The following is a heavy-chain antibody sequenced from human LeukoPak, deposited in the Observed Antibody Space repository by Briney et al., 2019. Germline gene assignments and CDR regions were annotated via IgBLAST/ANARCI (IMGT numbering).Heavy chain of an antibody. D-gene: IGHD2-15*01. V-gene: IGHV6-1*01. Sequence: SQTLSLTCAISGDSVSSNSAAWNWIRQSPSSGLEWLGRTYYRSKWYNDYAVSVKSRITINPDTSKNQFSLQLNSVTPEDTAVYYCARDRYALGYCSGGSCYLYGMDVWGQGTTVTVSS. CDR1: GDSVSSNSAA. J-gene: IGHJ6*02. CDR3: ARDRYALGYCSGGSCYLYGMDV. CDR2: TYYRSKWYN.